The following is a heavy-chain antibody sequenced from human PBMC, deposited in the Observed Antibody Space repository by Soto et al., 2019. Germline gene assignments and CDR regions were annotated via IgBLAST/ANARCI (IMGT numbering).Heavy chain of an antibody. V-gene: IGHV3-23*01. CDR2: ISGSGGST. CDR3: ANQIRGLFDFWSGYSFYYYGMDV. CDR1: GFTFSSYA. Sequence: VGSLRLSCAASGFTFSSYAMSWVRQAPGKGLEWVSAISGSGGSTYYADSVKGRFTISRDNSKNTLYLQMNSLRAEDTAVYYCANQIRGLFDFWSGYSFYYYGMDVWGQGTTVTVSS. J-gene: IGHJ6*02. D-gene: IGHD3-3*01.